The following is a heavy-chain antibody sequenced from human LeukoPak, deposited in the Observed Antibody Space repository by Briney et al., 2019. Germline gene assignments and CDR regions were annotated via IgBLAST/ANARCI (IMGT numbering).Heavy chain of an antibody. J-gene: IGHJ6*02. CDR1: GFTFSSYA. V-gene: IGHV3-23*01. CDR3: AKYVSAKGPPYALDV. Sequence: QSGGSLRLSCAASGFTFSSYAMSWVRQAPGKGLEWVSAISGSGGSTWYSDSVKGRFTISRDNSKNTLYLQMNSLRDEDTAVYYCAKYVSAKGPPYALDVWGQGTTVTVSS. CDR2: ISGSGGST. D-gene: IGHD2/OR15-2a*01.